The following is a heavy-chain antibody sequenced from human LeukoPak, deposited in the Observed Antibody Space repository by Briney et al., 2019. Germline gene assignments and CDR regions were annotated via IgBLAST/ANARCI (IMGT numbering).Heavy chain of an antibody. CDR2: INPSGGST. CDR3: AGEADYMGSGYRGAFDI. J-gene: IGHJ3*02. Sequence: ASVEVSCKASGYTFTSYYMHWVRQAPGQGLEWMGIINPSGGSTSYAQKFQGRVTMTRDTSTSTVYMELSSLRSEDTAVYYCAGEADYMGSGYRGAFDIWGQGTMVTVSS. CDR1: GYTFTSYY. V-gene: IGHV1-46*01. D-gene: IGHD3-22*01.